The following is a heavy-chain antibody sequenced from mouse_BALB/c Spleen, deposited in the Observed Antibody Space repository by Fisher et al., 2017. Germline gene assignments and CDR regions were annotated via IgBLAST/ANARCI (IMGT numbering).Heavy chain of an antibody. J-gene: IGHJ1*01. Sequence: KFKGKASITADTSSNTAYLQLSSLTSEDTAVYYCARGSSSWYFDVWGAGTTVTVSS. D-gene: IGHD1-1*01. V-gene: IGHV14-1*02. CDR3: ARGSSSWYFDV.